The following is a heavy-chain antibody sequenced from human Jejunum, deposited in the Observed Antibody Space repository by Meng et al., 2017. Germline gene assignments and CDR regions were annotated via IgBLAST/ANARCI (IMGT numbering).Heavy chain of an antibody. Sequence: LQGSGPGLVEPPGTLSLTCAVSGASISSGYWWSWVRQPPGKGLEWIGEIHHGGDTTYNPSLKSRVTISVDKSNNQYSLRLTSVTAADTAMYYCARNGAYSADHWGQGTLVTVSS. CDR3: ARNGAYSADH. V-gene: IGHV4-4*03. J-gene: IGHJ4*02. D-gene: IGHD2-15*01. CDR1: GASISSGYW. CDR2: IHHGGDT.